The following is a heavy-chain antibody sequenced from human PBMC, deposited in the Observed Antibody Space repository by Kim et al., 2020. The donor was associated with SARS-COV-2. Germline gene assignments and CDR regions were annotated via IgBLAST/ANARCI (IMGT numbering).Heavy chain of an antibody. CDR3: AKDHGGSLDY. J-gene: IGHJ4*02. D-gene: IGHD1-26*01. CDR2: GST. V-gene: IGHV3-23*01. Sequence: GSTCFADAGKGRFTISRDNSKNTLYLQMNSLRAEDTAVYYCAKDHGGSLDYWGQGTLVTVSS.